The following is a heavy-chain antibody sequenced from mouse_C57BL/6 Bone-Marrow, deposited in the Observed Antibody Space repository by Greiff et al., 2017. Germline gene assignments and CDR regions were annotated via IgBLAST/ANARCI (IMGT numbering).Heavy chain of an antibody. J-gene: IGHJ1*03. D-gene: IGHD1-1*01. CDR2: IAPENGDT. Sequence: EVQLQQSGAELVRPGASVKLSCTASGFNINDDYMHWVKQRPEQGLEWIGWIAPENGDTEYASKFQGKATITADTSSNTAYLQLSSLTSEDTAVYYGAKGTVRADWYFDVWGTGTTVTVSA. CDR3: AKGTVRADWYFDV. V-gene: IGHV14-4*01. CDR1: GFNINDDY.